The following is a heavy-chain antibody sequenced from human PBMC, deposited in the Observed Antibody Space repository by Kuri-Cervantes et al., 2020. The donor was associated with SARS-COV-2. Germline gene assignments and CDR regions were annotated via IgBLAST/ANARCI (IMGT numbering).Heavy chain of an antibody. CDR3: ARVARLVSYYFDY. D-gene: IGHD6-6*01. V-gene: IGHV4-38-2*02. CDR2: IYHSGST. Sequence: GSLRLSCTVSGYSISSGYYWGWIRQPPGKGLEWIGSIYHSGSTYYNPSLKSRVTISVDTSRNQFSLKLSSVTAADTAVYYYARVARLVSYYFDYWGQGTLVTVSS. J-gene: IGHJ4*02. CDR1: GYSISSGYY.